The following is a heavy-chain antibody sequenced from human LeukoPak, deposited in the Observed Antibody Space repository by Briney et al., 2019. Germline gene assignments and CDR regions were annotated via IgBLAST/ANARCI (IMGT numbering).Heavy chain of an antibody. Sequence: PGGSLTLSCAAAGFTFSSDATSWVRQPPGKGLEWVSAISGSGASTYYADSVKGGSTTARDNSKNTLYLQMNSLRAEDTAVYYCARTPKDCSGWYLWFDPWGQGTLVTGSS. D-gene: IGHD6-19*01. V-gene: IGHV3-23*01. CDR1: GFTFSSDA. J-gene: IGHJ5*02. CDR3: ARTPKDCSGWYLWFDP. CDR2: ISGSGAST.